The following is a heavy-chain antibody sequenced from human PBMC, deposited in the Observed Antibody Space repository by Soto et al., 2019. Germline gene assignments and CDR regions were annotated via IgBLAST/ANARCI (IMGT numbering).Heavy chain of an antibody. J-gene: IGHJ3*02. Sequence: PGGSLRLSCAASGFTFSSYAMSWVRQAPGKGLEWVSAISGSGGSTYYADSVKGRFTISRDNSKNTLYLQMNSLRAEDTAVYYCAKGEYDYGDYADAFDIWGQGTMVTVSS. V-gene: IGHV3-23*01. CDR3: AKGEYDYGDYADAFDI. D-gene: IGHD4-17*01. CDR1: GFTFSSYA. CDR2: ISGSGGST.